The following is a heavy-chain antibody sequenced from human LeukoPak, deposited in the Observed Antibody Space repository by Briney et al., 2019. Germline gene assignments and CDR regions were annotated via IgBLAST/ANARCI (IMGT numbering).Heavy chain of an antibody. Sequence: PGGSLRLSCAASGFTFSNYNMNWVRQAPGKGLEWVSSISSSSYIYYADSVKGRFTISRDNAKNSLYLQMNSLRAEDTAVYYCARDLFHCSSTSCYDDYYYGMDVWGQGTTVTVSS. CDR2: ISSSSYI. D-gene: IGHD2-2*01. J-gene: IGHJ6*02. CDR1: GFTFSNYN. CDR3: ARDLFHCSSTSCYDDYYYGMDV. V-gene: IGHV3-21*01.